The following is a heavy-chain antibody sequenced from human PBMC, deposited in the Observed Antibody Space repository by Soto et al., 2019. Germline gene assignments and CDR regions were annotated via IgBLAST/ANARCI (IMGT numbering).Heavy chain of an antibody. D-gene: IGHD3-3*01. V-gene: IGHV3-30*18. CDR1: GFTFSSYG. Sequence: GGSLRLSCAASGFTFSSYGMHWVRQAPGKGLEWVAVISYDGSNKYYADSVKGRFTISRDNSKNTLYLQMNSLRAEDTAVYYCAKEPDYDFWSGYYPFDPWGQGTLVTVSS. CDR2: ISYDGSNK. J-gene: IGHJ5*02. CDR3: AKEPDYDFWSGYYPFDP.